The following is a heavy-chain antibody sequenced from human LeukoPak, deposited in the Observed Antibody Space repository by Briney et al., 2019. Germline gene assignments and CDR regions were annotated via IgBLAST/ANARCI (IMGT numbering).Heavy chain of an antibody. CDR1: GGSISSSSYY. V-gene: IGHV4-39*07. D-gene: IGHD3-22*01. J-gene: IGHJ3*02. Sequence: SETLSLTCTVSGGSISSSSYYWGWIRQPPGKGLEWIGRIHYSGSTYYNPSLKSRVTISVDTSKNQFSLKLSSVTAADTAVYYCARENYDSSGYPYDAFDIWGQGTMVTVSS. CDR2: IHYSGST. CDR3: ARENYDSSGYPYDAFDI.